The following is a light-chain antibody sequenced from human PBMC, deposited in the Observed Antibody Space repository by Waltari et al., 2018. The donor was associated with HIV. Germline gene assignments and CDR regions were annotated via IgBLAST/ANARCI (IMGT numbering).Light chain of an antibody. J-gene: IGLJ2*01. CDR1: SGNIASKH. Sequence: NFMLTQPNSVSESPGKTVTIPCTRSSGNIASKHVTRYQQRPGSSPTTVIYEDNQRPSGVPDRFSGSIDSSSNSASLTISGLKTEDEADYYCQSYDSSNVVFGGGTKLTVL. CDR3: QSYDSSNVV. V-gene: IGLV6-57*01. CDR2: EDN.